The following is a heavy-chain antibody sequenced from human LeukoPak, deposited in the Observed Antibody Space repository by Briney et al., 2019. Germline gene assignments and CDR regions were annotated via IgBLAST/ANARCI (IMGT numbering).Heavy chain of an antibody. CDR2: ISSSSSYI. CDR1: GFTFNDCA. CDR3: ARESVAATPFVVYGMDV. V-gene: IGHV3-21*01. D-gene: IGHD2-15*01. J-gene: IGHJ6*02. Sequence: GGSLRLSCVASGFTFNDCAMTWVRQAPGKGLEWVSSISSSSSYIYYADSVKGRFTISRDNAKNSLYLQMNSLRAEDTAVYYCARESVAATPFVVYGMDVWGQGTTVTVSS.